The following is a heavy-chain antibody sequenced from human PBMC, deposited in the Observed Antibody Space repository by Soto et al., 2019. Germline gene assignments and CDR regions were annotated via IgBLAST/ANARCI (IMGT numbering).Heavy chain of an antibody. Sequence: ASVKVSCKASGYTFTSYGISWVRQAPGQGLEWMGWISAYNGNTNYAQKLQGRVTMTTDTSTSTAYMELRSLRSDDTAVYYCAISVLPLNYDIPQTRNGFDYWGQGTLVTVSS. V-gene: IGHV1-18*01. CDR2: ISAYNGNT. J-gene: IGHJ4*02. D-gene: IGHD3-9*01. CDR1: GYTFTSYG. CDR3: AISVLPLNYDIPQTRNGFDY.